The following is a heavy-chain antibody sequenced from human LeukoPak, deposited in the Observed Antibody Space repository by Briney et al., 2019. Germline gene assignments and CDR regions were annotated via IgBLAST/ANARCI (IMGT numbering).Heavy chain of an antibody. V-gene: IGHV1-69*13. J-gene: IGHJ4*02. CDR1: GYTFTTHD. Sequence: ASVKVSCKASGYTFTTHDINWVRQAPGQGLEWMGGIIPIFGTANYAQKFQGRVTITADESTSTAYMELSSLRSEDTAVYYCASLSGGVDSGYDKPPYYFDYWGQGTLVTVSS. CDR2: IIPIFGTA. D-gene: IGHD5-12*01. CDR3: ASLSGGVDSGYDKPPYYFDY.